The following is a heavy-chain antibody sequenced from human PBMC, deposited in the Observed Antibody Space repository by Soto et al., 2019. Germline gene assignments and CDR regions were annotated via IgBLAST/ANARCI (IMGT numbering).Heavy chain of an antibody. J-gene: IGHJ4*02. CDR1: GFAFGTYV. V-gene: IGHV3-23*01. CDR2: ISGRVNST. CDR3: AKDIRSSGGRSPFDL. D-gene: IGHD2-15*01. Sequence: EVQLLESGGGLVQPGGSLRLSCEASGFAFGTYVMSWVRQAPGKGLEWVSAISGRVNSTYYADSVKGRFTISRDNAKNTLYLQMTSLRAEDTAAYYCAKDIRSSGGRSPFDLWGQGTLVTVSS.